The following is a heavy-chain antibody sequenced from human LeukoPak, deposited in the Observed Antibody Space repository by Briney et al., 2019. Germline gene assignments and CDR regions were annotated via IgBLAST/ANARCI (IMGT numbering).Heavy chain of an antibody. CDR2: IYTSGST. D-gene: IGHD3-22*01. Sequence: SETLSLTCTVSGGSISSGSYYWSWIRQPAGKGLEWIGRIYTSGSTNYNPSPKSRVTISVDTSKNQFSLKLSSVTAADTAVYYCARDPTTEYDSSGYYYGNYWGQGTLVTVSS. CDR3: ARDPTTEYDSSGYYYGNY. CDR1: GGSISSGSYY. J-gene: IGHJ4*02. V-gene: IGHV4-61*02.